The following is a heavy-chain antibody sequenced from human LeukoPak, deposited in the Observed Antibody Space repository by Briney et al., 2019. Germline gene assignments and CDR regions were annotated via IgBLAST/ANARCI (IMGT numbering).Heavy chain of an antibody. CDR2: IKQDGSER. V-gene: IGHV3-7*01. Sequence: GGSLRLSCAASGFTFTTYWMGWVRQAPGKGLEWVANIKQDGSERYYVDSVKGRFTISRDNAKNSLSLQMNSLRAEDTAVYYCARPLLYYYGSETYFWFDPWGQGTLVTVSS. CDR1: GFTFTTYW. D-gene: IGHD3-10*01. CDR3: ARPLLYYYGSETYFWFDP. J-gene: IGHJ5*02.